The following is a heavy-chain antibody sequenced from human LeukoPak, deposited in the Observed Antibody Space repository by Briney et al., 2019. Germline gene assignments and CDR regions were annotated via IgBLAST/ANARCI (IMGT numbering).Heavy chain of an antibody. J-gene: IGHJ6*03. CDR2: IKQDGSEA. CDR3: ASGALVRFLEWPRGYYYMDV. Sequence: GGSLRLSCAASGFTFSSYWMTWVRQAPGKGLEWVANIKQDGSEAYYVDSVKGRFTVSRDNSKNTLYLQMNSLRAEDTAVYYCASGALVRFLEWPRGYYYMDVWGKGTTVTVSS. CDR1: GFTFSSYW. V-gene: IGHV3-7*01. D-gene: IGHD3-3*01.